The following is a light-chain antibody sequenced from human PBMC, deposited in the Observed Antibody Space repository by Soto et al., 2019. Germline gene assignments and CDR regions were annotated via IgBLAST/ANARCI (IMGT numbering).Light chain of an antibody. Sequence: QTVVTQEASLSVSPGTTVTLTCGLSSGSVSANYYPSWCQQTPGQAPRTLIYNTNTRSSGVPDRFSGSILGNKAALTITGAQADDESDYYCVLYMGSGIWVFGGGTKLTVL. CDR3: VLYMGSGIWV. V-gene: IGLV8-61*01. CDR1: SGSVSANYY. J-gene: IGLJ3*02. CDR2: NTN.